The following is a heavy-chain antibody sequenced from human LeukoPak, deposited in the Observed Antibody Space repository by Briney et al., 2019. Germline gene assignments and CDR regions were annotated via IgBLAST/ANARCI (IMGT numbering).Heavy chain of an antibody. Sequence: GGSLRLSCAASGFTFSSYSMNWVRQAPGKGLEWVSSISSSSSYIYYADSVKGRFTISRDNAKNSLYLQMNSLRAEDTAVYYCARDLEDIARIDYWGQGTLVTVSS. D-gene: IGHD5-18*01. CDR2: ISSSSSYI. CDR3: ARDLEDIARIDY. CDR1: GFTFSSYS. V-gene: IGHV3-21*01. J-gene: IGHJ4*02.